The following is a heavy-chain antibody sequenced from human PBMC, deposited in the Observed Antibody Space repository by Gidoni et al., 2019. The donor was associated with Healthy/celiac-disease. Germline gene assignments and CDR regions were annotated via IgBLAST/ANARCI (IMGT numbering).Heavy chain of an antibody. J-gene: IGHJ6*02. Sequence: GSGGSTYYADSVKGRFTISRDNSKNTLYLQMNSLRAEDTAVCYCANLHQYCSGGSCYSPFARPYYYYGMDVWGQGTTVTVSS. D-gene: IGHD2-15*01. CDR2: GSGGST. V-gene: IGHV3-23*01. CDR3: ANLHQYCSGGSCYSPFARPYYYYGMDV.